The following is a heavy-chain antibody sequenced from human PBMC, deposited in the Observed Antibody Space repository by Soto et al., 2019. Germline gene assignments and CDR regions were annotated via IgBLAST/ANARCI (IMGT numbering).Heavy chain of an antibody. J-gene: IGHJ5*02. CDR2: ISGGAGST. Sequence: EVQLLESGGGLVQPGGSLRLSCAASGFTFSSYDMSWVRQAPGKGLEWVSAISGGAGSTNYADSVKGRFTISRDNSKNTLYRQMNSLRAEDTAVYYCAKGRYGYYGWFDPWGQGTLVTVSS. D-gene: IGHD4-17*01. V-gene: IGHV3-23*01. CDR3: AKGRYGYYGWFDP. CDR1: GFTFSSYD.